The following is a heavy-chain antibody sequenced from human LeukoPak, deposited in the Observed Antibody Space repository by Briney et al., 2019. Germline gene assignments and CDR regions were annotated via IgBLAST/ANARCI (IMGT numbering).Heavy chain of an antibody. CDR2: ISSSSSTI. CDR3: ARVGTPITIFGVVTQYYYYYMDV. J-gene: IGHJ6*03. V-gene: IGHV3-48*01. CDR1: GFTFSSYS. D-gene: IGHD3-3*01. Sequence: GGSLRLSCAASGFTFSSYSMNWVRQAPGKGLEWVSYISSSSSTIYYADSVKGRFTISRDNAKNSLYLQMNSLRAEDTAAYYCARVGTPITIFGVVTQYYYYYMDVWGKGTTVTVSS.